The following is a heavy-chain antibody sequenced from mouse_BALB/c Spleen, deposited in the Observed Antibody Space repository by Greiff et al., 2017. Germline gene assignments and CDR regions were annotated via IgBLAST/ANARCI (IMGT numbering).Heavy chain of an antibody. Sequence: QVQLQQSGAELARPGASVKMSCKASGYTFTSYTMHWVKQRPGQGLELIGYINPSSGYTNYNQKFKDKATLTAEKSSSTAYMQLSSLTSEDSAVYYCATGTYWYFDVWGAGTTVTVAS. CDR3: ATGTYWYFDV. CDR1: GYTFTSYT. J-gene: IGHJ1*01. D-gene: IGHD4-1*01. CDR2: INPSSGYT. V-gene: IGHV1-4*01.